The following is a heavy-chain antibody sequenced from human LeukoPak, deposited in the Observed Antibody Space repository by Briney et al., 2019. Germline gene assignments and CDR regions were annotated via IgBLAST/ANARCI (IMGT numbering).Heavy chain of an antibody. CDR1: GFTFADNG. J-gene: IGHJ4*02. Sequence: GGSLRLSCAASGFTFADNGMSWVRQAPGKGLEWVSGINWNGGSTGYADSVKGRFTISRDNAKNSLFLQMNSLRAEDTALYYCARDASGGLPFYWGQGTLVTVSS. D-gene: IGHD4-23*01. CDR2: INWNGGST. CDR3: ARDASGGLPFY. V-gene: IGHV3-20*04.